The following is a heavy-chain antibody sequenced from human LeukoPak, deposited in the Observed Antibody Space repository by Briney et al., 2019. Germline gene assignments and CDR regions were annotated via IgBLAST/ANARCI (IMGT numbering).Heavy chain of an antibody. CDR1: GFIFGDYW. J-gene: IGHJ4*02. CDR2: IHKDGSEK. D-gene: IGHD5-18*01. Sequence: GGSLRLSCAASGFIFGDYWMTWVRQAPGKGLEWVANIHKDGSEKYYVDSVKGRFSITRDNAKNSLFLQMNSLRAEDSAVYYCARYGYGYGTPFDYWGQGTLVTVPS. CDR3: ARYGYGYGTPFDY. V-gene: IGHV3-7*04.